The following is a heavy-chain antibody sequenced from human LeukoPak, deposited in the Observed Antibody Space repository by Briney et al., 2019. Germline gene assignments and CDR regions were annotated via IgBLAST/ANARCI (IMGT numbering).Heavy chain of an antibody. J-gene: IGHJ4*02. V-gene: IGHV3-48*04. Sequence: GGSLRLSCAASGFTFSSYNMNWVRQAPGKGLEWVSYISSSSSIRHYADSVKGRFTISRDNAENSLYLQMNSLRAEDTAVYYCARRPNYYYGSGSTNYFDYWGQGTLVTVSS. CDR1: GFTFSSYN. D-gene: IGHD3-10*01. CDR2: ISSSSSIR. CDR3: ARRPNYYYGSGSTNYFDY.